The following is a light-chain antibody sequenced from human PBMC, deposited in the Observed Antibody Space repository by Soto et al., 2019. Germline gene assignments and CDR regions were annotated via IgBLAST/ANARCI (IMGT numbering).Light chain of an antibody. CDR1: QSVNRF. CDR2: DAS. J-gene: IGKJ1*01. Sequence: EIVLTQSPATLSLSPGERVTLSCRASQSVNRFLASFRQKPGQAPRLLIYDASNRAAGVPARFSGSGSGTDFTLTISSLEPKDFADYFCQQRYNWPLTFGQGTKVDIK. V-gene: IGKV3-11*01. CDR3: QQRYNWPLT.